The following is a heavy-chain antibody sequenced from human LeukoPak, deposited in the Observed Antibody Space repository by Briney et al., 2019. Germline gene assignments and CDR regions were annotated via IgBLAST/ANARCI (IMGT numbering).Heavy chain of an antibody. CDR2: INPIGGST. Sequence: ASVKVSCKASGYTFTSYYMHWVRQAPGQGLEWMGIINPIGGSTSYAQKFQGRVTMTRDMSTSTVYMELSRLRSEDTAVYYCATIPLKGYDILTGYYYFDYWGQGTLVTVSS. CDR3: ATIPLKGYDILTGYYYFDY. CDR1: GYTFTSYY. V-gene: IGHV1-46*01. D-gene: IGHD3-9*01. J-gene: IGHJ4*02.